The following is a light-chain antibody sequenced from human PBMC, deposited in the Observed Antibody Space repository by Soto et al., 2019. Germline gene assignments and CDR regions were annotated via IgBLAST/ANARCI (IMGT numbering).Light chain of an antibody. J-gene: IGKJ4*01. CDR1: QSISNW. V-gene: IGKV1-5*03. Sequence: IQMTQSHSTLSASVGDRVTITCRASQSISNWLAWHQQKPGKAPKLLIYKASTLQSGVPSRFSGSGSGTDFTLTINSLQPEDFATYYCQQSYNAPRTFGGGTKVDI. CDR3: QQSYNAPRT. CDR2: KAS.